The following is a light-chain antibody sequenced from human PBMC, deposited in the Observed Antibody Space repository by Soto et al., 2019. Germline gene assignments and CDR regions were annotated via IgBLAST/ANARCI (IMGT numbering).Light chain of an antibody. Sequence: DIQMTQSPSSLSASVGDRVTITCRASQSISSYLNWYQQKPGKAPKLLIYAASSLQSRVPSRFSGSGSGTDFTLTISSLQPEDFATYYCQQSYSTPRTFGGGTQVDIQ. CDR3: QQSYSTPRT. CDR2: AAS. V-gene: IGKV1-39*01. CDR1: QSISSY. J-gene: IGKJ4*01.